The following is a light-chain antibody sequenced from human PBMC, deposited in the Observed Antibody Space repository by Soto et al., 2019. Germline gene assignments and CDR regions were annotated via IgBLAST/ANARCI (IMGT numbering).Light chain of an antibody. J-gene: IGKJ2*01. Sequence: DIVLTQSPEFLAVSLGERATINCKSSQSVLYSSNNKNYLAWYQQKPGQPPKLLIYWASSRESGVPDRFSGSGSGTDFTLTISSLQAEDVAVYYCQQYYTTPRTFGQGTKLEIK. CDR2: WAS. CDR1: QSVLYSSNNKNY. CDR3: QQYYTTPRT. V-gene: IGKV4-1*01.